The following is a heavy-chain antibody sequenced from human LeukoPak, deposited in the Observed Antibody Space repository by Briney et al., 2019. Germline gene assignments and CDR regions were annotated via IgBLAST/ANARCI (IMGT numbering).Heavy chain of an antibody. CDR2: ISYDGSNK. V-gene: IGHV3-30*03. CDR3: ARGYSGYDAFDI. D-gene: IGHD5-12*01. Sequence: GRSLRLSCAASGFTFSSYGMHWVRQAPGKGLEWVAVISYDGSNKYYADSVKGRFTISRDNSKNTLYLQINSLRAEDTAVYYCARGYSGYDAFDIWGQGTMVTASS. J-gene: IGHJ3*02. CDR1: GFTFSSYG.